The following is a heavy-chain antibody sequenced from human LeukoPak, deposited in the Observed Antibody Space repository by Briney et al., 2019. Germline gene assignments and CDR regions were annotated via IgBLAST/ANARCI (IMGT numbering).Heavy chain of an antibody. V-gene: IGHV3-9*01. CDR3: ARTWSPRDAFDI. D-gene: IGHD3-3*01. CDR1: GFTFDDYA. CDR2: ISWNSGSI. J-gene: IGHJ3*02. Sequence: TGGSLRLSCAASGFTFDDYAMHWVRQAPGKGLEWVSGISWNSGSIGYADSVKGRFTISRDNAKNSLYLQMNSLRAEDTAVYYCARTWSPRDAFDIWGQGTMVTVSS.